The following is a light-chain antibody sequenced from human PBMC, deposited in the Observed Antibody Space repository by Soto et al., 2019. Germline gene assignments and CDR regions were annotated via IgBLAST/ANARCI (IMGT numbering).Light chain of an antibody. J-gene: IGKJ1*01. Sequence: IQLTHSPSSLSASVGDRVTIACRASESISNYLNWYQHKPGEAPKVLIYSASTLRGGVPSRFSGTGSGTDFTLTISRLEPEDFAVYYCQQYGRSPPWTFGQGTKVEIK. CDR3: QQYGRSPPWT. CDR1: ESISNY. CDR2: SAS. V-gene: IGKV1-39*01.